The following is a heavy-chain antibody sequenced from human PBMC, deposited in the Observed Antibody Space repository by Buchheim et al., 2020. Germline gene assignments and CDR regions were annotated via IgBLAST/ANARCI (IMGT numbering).Heavy chain of an antibody. V-gene: IGHV3-74*03. CDR3: ARDRSYALDV. CDR1: GFDFSNSW. J-gene: IGHJ6*02. Sequence: EVQLVESGGGLVQPGGSLRLSCAASGFDFSNSWMHWVRQAPGKGLVWVSHINSDGSTTTYAASVKGRFIISRDNAKNTVYLEMNSLRVEDTAVYYCARDRSYALDVWGQGTT. CDR2: INSDGSTT.